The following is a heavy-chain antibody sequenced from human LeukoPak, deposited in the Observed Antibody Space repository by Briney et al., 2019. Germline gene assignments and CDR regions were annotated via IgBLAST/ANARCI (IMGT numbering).Heavy chain of an antibody. CDR3: AQGSSNWANFDY. CDR2: IYYTGST. J-gene: IGHJ4*02. CDR1: GDSISSSY. D-gene: IGHD4-11*01. Sequence: SETLSLTCTVSGDSISSSYWSWIRQPPGKGLEWIGFIYYTGSTNYNPSLKSRVTISVDTSKNQFSLQLSSVTAADTAVYYCAQGSSNWANFDYWGQGTLVTVSS. V-gene: IGHV4-59*01.